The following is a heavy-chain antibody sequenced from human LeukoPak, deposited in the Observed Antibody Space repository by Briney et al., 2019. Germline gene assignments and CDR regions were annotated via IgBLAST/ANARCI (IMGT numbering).Heavy chain of an antibody. D-gene: IGHD4-17*01. V-gene: IGHV1-18*01. J-gene: IGHJ5*02. CDR2: ISAYNGNT. CDR1: GYTFTSYG. Sequence: ASVKVSCKASGYTFTSYGISWVRQAPGQGLEWMGWISAYNGNTNYAQKLQGRVTMTTDTSTSTVYMELSSLRSEDTAVYYCAREDLDDYGANWFDPWGQGTLVTVSS. CDR3: AREDLDDYGANWFDP.